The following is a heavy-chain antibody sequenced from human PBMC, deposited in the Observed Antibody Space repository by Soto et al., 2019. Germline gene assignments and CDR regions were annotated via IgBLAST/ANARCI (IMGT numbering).Heavy chain of an antibody. V-gene: IGHV4-4*07. CDR1: GGSIRNYY. D-gene: IGHD3-22*01. CDR2: VYSTGTT. J-gene: IGHJ5*02. CDR3: ARDEYYDSNNWFEH. Sequence: PSETLSLTCTGSGGSIRNYYWSWIRQPAGKGLEWIGRVYSTGTTNYNPSLRSRVAMSVDTSKNQFSLRLDSVTAADTATYFCARDEYYDSNNWFEHWGLGTLVTVSS.